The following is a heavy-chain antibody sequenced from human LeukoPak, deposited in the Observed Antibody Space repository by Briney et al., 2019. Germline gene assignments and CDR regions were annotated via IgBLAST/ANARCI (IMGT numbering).Heavy chain of an antibody. CDR3: ARLHYCGGHRSHLPCPY. CDR2: INWNDGSP. D-gene: IGHD3-10*01. Sequence: GRSLRPSCAASGFTFPDSDMSWARQAPRKGLQFVSGINWNDGSPGYADSVTAQLTISRDNAKTSLYLQMTSLRSDDTALYYSARLHYCGGHRSHLPCPYWGQGTLDTVSS. J-gene: IGHJ4*02. CDR1: GFTFPDSD. V-gene: IGHV3-20*04.